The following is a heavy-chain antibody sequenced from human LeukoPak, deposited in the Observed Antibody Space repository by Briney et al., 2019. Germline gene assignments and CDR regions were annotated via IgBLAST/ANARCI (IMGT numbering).Heavy chain of an antibody. J-gene: IGHJ4*02. CDR3: ARGVRGSQKLDY. CDR2: SGAYIGNT. D-gene: IGHD1-26*01. CDR1: GYVFSSFG. Sequence: ASVKISCKASGYVFSSFGVCWVRQAPGQGLEWMGWSGAYIGNTNYAQKFQGRLNMTTDASMSIAYMELRSLRSDDTAVYYCARGVRGSQKLDYWGQGTLVTVSS. V-gene: IGHV1-18*01.